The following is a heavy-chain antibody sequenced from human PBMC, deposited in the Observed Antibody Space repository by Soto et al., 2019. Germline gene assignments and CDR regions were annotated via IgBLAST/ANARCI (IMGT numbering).Heavy chain of an antibody. D-gene: IGHD3-16*02. V-gene: IGHV3-30*18. CDR3: AKDPLPLGELSSPDY. CDR2: ISYDGSNK. Sequence: GGSLRLSCAASGFTFSSYGMHWVRQAPGKGLEWVAVISYDGSNKYYADSVKGRFTISRDNSKNTLYLQMNSLRAEDTAVYYCAKDPLPLGELSSPDYWGQGTLVTVS. CDR1: GFTFSSYG. J-gene: IGHJ4*02.